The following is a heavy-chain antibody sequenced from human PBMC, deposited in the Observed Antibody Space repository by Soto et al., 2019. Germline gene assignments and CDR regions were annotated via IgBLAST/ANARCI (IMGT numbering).Heavy chain of an antibody. J-gene: IGHJ6*02. CDR2: VYYTGST. Sequence: PSETLSLTCNVSGGSIGSHYWNWLRQPAGKGLEWIGYVYYTGSTNYNPSLEGRATISVDSSKNQVSLNLRSVTAADSATYYCERVITYHYGRDVWGQGITGT. CDR1: GGSIGSHY. CDR3: ERVITYHYGRDV. D-gene: IGHD3-16*01. V-gene: IGHV4-59*11.